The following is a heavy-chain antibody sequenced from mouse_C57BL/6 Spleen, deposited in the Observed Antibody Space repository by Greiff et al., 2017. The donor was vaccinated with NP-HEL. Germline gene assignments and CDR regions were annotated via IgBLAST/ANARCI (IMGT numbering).Heavy chain of an antibody. V-gene: IGHV1-52*01. Sequence: QVQLQQPGAELVRPGSSVKLSCKASGYTFTSCWMHWVKQRPIQGLEWIGNIDPSDSETHYNQKFKDKATLTVDKSSSTAYMQLSSLTSEDSAVYYCARDSSGSGAYWGQGTLVTVSA. CDR2: IDPSDSET. CDR1: GYTFTSCW. D-gene: IGHD3-2*02. CDR3: ARDSSGSGAY. J-gene: IGHJ3*01.